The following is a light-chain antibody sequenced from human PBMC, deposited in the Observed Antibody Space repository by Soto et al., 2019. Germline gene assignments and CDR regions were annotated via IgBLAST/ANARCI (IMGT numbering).Light chain of an antibody. V-gene: IGKV3-11*01. Sequence: DIVMTQSPATLSVSAGESATLSCRAGQSISSNLAWYQQKPGQAPRLLIYDASNRATGIPARFSGSGSGTDFTLTISSLEPEDFAVYYCQQRSNWPPVTFGQGTRLEIK. CDR1: QSISSN. CDR3: QQRSNWPPVT. J-gene: IGKJ5*01. CDR2: DAS.